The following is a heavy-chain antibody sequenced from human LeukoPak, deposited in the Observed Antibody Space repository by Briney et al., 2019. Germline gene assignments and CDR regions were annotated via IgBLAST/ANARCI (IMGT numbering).Heavy chain of an antibody. V-gene: IGHV4-38-2*01. CDR2: IYHSGST. CDR1: GYSISSGYY. J-gene: IGHJ4*02. CDR3: AGAPGFDYFDY. Sequence: SETLSLTCAVSGYSISSGYYWGWIRQPPGKGLEWIGSIYHSGSTYYNPSLKSRVTISVDTSKNQFSLKLSSVTAADTAVYYCAGAPGFDYFDYWGQGNLVLVSA.